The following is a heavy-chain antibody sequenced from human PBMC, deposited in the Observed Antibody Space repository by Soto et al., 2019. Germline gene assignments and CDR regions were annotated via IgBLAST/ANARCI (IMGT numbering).Heavy chain of an antibody. CDR1: GYTYTSYG. J-gene: IGHJ4*02. D-gene: IGHD3-22*01. CDR3: ARDQYYDSSGYYHLLYY. V-gene: IGHV1-18*01. Sequence: ASVKVSCKASGYTYTSYGSRCVRQDPGPGLEWMGWISVYNGNTNYAQKVQDRVTMTTDTSTSTVYMELRGLRSDDTAVYYCARDQYYDSSGYYHLLYYRGQGTLVTVSS. CDR2: ISVYNGNT.